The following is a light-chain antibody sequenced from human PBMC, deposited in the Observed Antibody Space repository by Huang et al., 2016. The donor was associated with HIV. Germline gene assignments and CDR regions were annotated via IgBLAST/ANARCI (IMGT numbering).Light chain of an antibody. J-gene: IGKJ5*01. CDR3: MQALQTPRT. CDR2: LVS. V-gene: IGKV2-28*01. CDR1: PSLLHTNGYNY. Sequence: DIVMTQSPLSLPVTPGEPASISCRSSPSLLHTNGYNYLDWYLQKPGQSPQLLIYLVSIRAYGVPDRFSGSGSVVDFTLKISGVEAEDVGVYYCMQALQTPRTFGQGTRLDIK.